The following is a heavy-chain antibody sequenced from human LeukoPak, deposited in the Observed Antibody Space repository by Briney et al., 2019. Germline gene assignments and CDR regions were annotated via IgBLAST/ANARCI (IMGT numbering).Heavy chain of an antibody. D-gene: IGHD6-13*01. Sequence: GGSLRLSCAASGFTFDDYAMHWVRQAPGKGLEWVSGISWNSGRIGYADSVKGRFTISRDNAKNSLYLQMNSLRAEDTAVYYCARSRYSSSWYFDYWGQGTLVTVSS. V-gene: IGHV3-9*01. J-gene: IGHJ4*02. CDR2: ISWNSGRI. CDR3: ARSRYSSSWYFDY. CDR1: GFTFDDYA.